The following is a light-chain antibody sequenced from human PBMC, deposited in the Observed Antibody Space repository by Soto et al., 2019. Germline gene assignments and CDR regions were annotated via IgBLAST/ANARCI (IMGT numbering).Light chain of an antibody. J-gene: IGKJ2*01. Sequence: DIQMTQSPSSLSASVGDRVTITCRASQSISSYLNWYQQKPGKAPKLLIYAASRLQSGVPSRFSGSGSGTDFTLTISSLQPEDFATYYCQQSYSTPYTFGQWTKLEIK. CDR1: QSISSY. CDR3: QQSYSTPYT. V-gene: IGKV1-39*01. CDR2: AAS.